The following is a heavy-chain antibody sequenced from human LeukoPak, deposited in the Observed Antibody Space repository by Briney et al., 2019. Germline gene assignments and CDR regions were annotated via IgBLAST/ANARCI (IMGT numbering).Heavy chain of an antibody. V-gene: IGHV4-61*02. Sequence: SETLSPTCTVSGGSISSGSYYWSWIRQPAGKGLEWIGRIYTSGSTNYNPSLKSRVTISVDTSKNQFSLKLSSVTAADTAVYYCARDVHDYGNYWWFDPWGQGTLVTVSS. CDR3: ARDVHDYGNYWWFDP. D-gene: IGHD4-11*01. CDR1: GGSISSGSYY. J-gene: IGHJ5*02. CDR2: IYTSGST.